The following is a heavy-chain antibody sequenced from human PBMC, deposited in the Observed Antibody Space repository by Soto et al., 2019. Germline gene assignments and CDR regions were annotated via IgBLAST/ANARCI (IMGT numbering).Heavy chain of an antibody. V-gene: IGHV3-48*03. CDR3: ARELGIAVARYDH. D-gene: IGHD6-19*01. CDR1: GFTFSSYE. Sequence: EVQLVESGGGLVQPGGSLRLSCAASGFTFSSYEMNWVRQAPGKGLEWVSYISSSGSTIYYADSVKGRFTISRDNAKNSLYLQMNSLRAEDTAVYYCARELGIAVARYDHWGQGTLVTVSS. J-gene: IGHJ4*02. CDR2: ISSSGSTI.